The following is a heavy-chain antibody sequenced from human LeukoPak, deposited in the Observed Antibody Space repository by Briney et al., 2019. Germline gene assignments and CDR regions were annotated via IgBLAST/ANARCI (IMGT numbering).Heavy chain of an antibody. CDR2: IYYSGTT. V-gene: IGHV4-39*01. J-gene: IGHJ3*02. CDR1: GGSISSSSYY. CDR3: ARHEWGITNAFDI. D-gene: IGHD1-14*01. Sequence: PSETLSLTCTVSGGSISSSSYYWGWLRQPPGKGLEWIGSIYYSGTTYYNPSLKSRVTISVDTSKKQFSLKLRSVTAADTAVYYCARHEWGITNAFDIWGQGTMVTVSS.